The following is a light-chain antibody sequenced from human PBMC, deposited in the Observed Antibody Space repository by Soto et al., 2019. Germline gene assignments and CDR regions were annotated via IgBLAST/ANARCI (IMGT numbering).Light chain of an antibody. V-gene: IGKV3-20*01. Sequence: EIVLTQSPGTLSLSPGERGTLSCRASQSVSSSYLAWYQQKPGQAPRLLIYGASSRATGIPDRFSGSGSGPDFTLTISRLEPEDFAVYYCQQYGSSPYNFGQGTKLEIK. J-gene: IGKJ2*01. CDR1: QSVSSSY. CDR3: QQYGSSPYN. CDR2: GAS.